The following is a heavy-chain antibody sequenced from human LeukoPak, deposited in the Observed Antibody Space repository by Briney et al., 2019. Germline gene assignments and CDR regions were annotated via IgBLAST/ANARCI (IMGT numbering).Heavy chain of an antibody. CDR1: GFTFSTYS. J-gene: IGHJ3*02. CDR3: ARQKSVAYDAFDI. CDR2: ISSSSSYI. Sequence: PGGSLRLSCAASGFTFSTYSMNWVRQAPGKGPEWVSSISSSSSYIYYADSLKGRFTISRDNAKNSLYLQMNSLRAEDTAVYYCARQKSVAYDAFDIWGQGTMVTVSS. D-gene: IGHD5-12*01. V-gene: IGHV3-21*01.